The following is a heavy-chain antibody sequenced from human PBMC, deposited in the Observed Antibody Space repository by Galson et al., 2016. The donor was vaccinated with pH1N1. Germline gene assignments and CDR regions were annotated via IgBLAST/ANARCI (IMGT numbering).Heavy chain of an antibody. J-gene: IGHJ3*02. CDR1: GYRFTNYW. CDR3: ARQYDFGDYRGNAFDI. V-gene: IGHV5-51*03. D-gene: IGHD4-17*01. Sequence: QSGAEVKKPGESLKISCKASGYRFTNYWIAWVRQVPGKGLEWVGVVNPGGSTIRYSPPVQGQVTISSDKSINTAYLQWVSLKASDTATYYCARQYDFGDYRGNAFDIWGLGTMVIVSS. CDR2: VNPGGSTI.